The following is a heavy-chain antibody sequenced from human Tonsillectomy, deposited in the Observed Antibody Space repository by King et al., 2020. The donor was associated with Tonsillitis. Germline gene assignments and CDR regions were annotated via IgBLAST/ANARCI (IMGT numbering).Heavy chain of an antibody. D-gene: IGHD1-26*01. J-gene: IGHJ3*02. CDR2: ITPNSGDT. Sequence: QAQLVQSGAEVKKPGASVKVSCKASGYTFTGYSMHWVRQAPGQGLEWMGWITPNSGDTNYAQKFQGWVTMTRDTSISTAYMELSRLRSDDTAVYYCARADSGSYFVDIWGQGTMVTVSS. V-gene: IGHV1-2*04. CDR3: ARADSGSYFVDI. CDR1: GYTFTGYS.